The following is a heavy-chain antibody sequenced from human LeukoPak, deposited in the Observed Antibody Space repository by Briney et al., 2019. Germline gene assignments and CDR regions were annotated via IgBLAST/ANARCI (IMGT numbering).Heavy chain of an antibody. CDR3: AMGSGSYYSYYYYMDV. D-gene: IGHD3-10*01. V-gene: IGHV1-2*02. J-gene: IGHJ6*03. Sequence: ASMKVSCKASGYSFTDYYIHWVRQAPGQGLEWMGWINPISGATKYAQKFQGRVSMTRDTSIRTAYMELSSLRSEDTAVYYCAMGSGSYYSYYYYMDVWGKGTTVTVSS. CDR2: INPISGAT. CDR1: GYSFTDYY.